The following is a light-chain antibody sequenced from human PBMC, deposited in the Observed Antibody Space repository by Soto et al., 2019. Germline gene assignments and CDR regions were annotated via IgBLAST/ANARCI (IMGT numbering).Light chain of an antibody. V-gene: IGKV1-5*03. CDR2: KAS. Sequence: DAQMTQSPSTLSASVGDRVIITCRASQSISSWLAWYQQSPGKAPKLLIYKASSLESVVPSRFSGSGSGTEFTLTINSLQADDFATYYCQRYNSYPWTFGQGSKVEIK. CDR1: QSISSW. CDR3: QRYNSYPWT. J-gene: IGKJ1*01.